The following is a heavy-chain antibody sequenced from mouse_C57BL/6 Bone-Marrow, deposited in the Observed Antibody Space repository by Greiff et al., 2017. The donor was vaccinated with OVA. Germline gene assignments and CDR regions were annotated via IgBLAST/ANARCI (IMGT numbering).Heavy chain of an antibody. J-gene: IGHJ2*01. CDR1: GFSFNTYA. D-gene: IGHD4-1*01. Sequence: GGGLVQPNGSLKLSCAASGFSFNTYAMNWVRQAPGKGLEWVARIRSKSNNYATYYADSVKDRFTISSDDSESRLYLRMNNLKTEDTAMYYCVRTGTRDYWGQGTTLTVSS. CDR3: VRTGTRDY. V-gene: IGHV10-1*01. CDR2: IRSKSNNYAT.